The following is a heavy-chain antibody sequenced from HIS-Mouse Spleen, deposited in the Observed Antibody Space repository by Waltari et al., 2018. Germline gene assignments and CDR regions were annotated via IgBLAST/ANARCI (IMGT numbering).Heavy chain of an antibody. V-gene: IGHV4-39*07. CDR3: AREIPYSSSWYDWYFDL. Sequence: QLQLQESGPGLVKPSETLSLTCTVSGGSIIRSSYYWGWIRQPPGKGLEWVGSIYHSGSTYYNPSLKSRVTISVDTSKNPFSLKLSSVTAADTAVYYCAREIPYSSSWYDWYFDLWGRGTLVTVSS. CDR1: GGSIIRSSYY. D-gene: IGHD6-13*01. J-gene: IGHJ2*01. CDR2: IYHSGST.